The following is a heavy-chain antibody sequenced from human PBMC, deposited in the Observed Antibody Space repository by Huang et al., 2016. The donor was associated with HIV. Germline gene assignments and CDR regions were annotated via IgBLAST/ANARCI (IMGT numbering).Heavy chain of an antibody. V-gene: IGHV4-34*01. Sequence: HVQLQQWGAGLLKPSETLSLTCAVNGGSFSDYYWTWIRQSPGKGLEWIGEINHSGTTNYNPSLKRRVTMSIDRSRRQFSLKVKSVTAADTAIYYCARTLWKYGDYGYFDSWGQGALVTVSS. D-gene: IGHD4-17*01. CDR2: INHSGTT. CDR1: GGSFSDYY. J-gene: IGHJ4*02. CDR3: ARTLWKYGDYGYFDS.